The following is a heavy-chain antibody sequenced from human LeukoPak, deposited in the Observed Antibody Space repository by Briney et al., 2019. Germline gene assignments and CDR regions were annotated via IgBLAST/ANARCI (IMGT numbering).Heavy chain of an antibody. V-gene: IGHV4-34*01. Sequence: SETLSLTCAVYGGSFSGYYWSWIRQPPGKGLEWIGEINHSGSTNYNPSLKSRVTISVDTSKNQFSLKLSSVTAADTAVYYCARRLRLKNPGGDAFDIWGQGTMVTVSS. CDR1: GGSFSGYY. CDR3: ARRLRLKNPGGDAFDI. J-gene: IGHJ3*02. D-gene: IGHD2/OR15-2a*01. CDR2: INHSGST.